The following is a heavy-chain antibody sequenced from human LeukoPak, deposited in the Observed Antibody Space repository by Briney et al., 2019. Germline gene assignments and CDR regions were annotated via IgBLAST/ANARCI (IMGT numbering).Heavy chain of an antibody. CDR2: IYYSGST. CDR1: GGSIRSYY. D-gene: IGHD2-2*01. CDR3: ARVSSATADDAFDI. Sequence: SETLSLTCTVSGGSIRSYYWSWIRQPPGKGLEWIGYIYYSGSTNYNPSLKSRVTISVDTSKNQFSLKLSSVTAADTAVYYCARVSSATADDAFDIWGQGTMVTVSS. V-gene: IGHV4-59*01. J-gene: IGHJ3*02.